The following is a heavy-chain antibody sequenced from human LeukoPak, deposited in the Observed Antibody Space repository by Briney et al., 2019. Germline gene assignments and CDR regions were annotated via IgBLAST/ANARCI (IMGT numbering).Heavy chain of an antibody. V-gene: IGHV3-43*01. CDR2: FSGNGKTT. D-gene: IGHD3-3*01. CDR3: AKEGGTMFFDS. Sequence: GGSLRPSCAASGFNFRDYTMHWVRQAPGKGLEWVSLFSGNGKTTYYADSVKGRFTISRDNSKNSLYLQMNSLRSEDTALYFCAKEGGTMFFDSWGQGTLVTVSS. J-gene: IGHJ5*01. CDR1: GFNFRDYT.